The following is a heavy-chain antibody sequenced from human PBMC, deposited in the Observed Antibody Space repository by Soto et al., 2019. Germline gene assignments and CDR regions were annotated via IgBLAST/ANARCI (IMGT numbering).Heavy chain of an antibody. Sequence: QVHLVQSGAEVKKPGASVKVSCKGSGYAFTTYGITWVRQAPGQGLEWMGRISAHNGNTNYAQKLQGRATVTSATSTRTAYMEMRSLTSDAAAVYYCARARSRDYWGQGTLVTVSS. CDR2: ISAHNGNT. CDR3: ARARSRDY. J-gene: IGHJ4*02. CDR1: GYAFTTYG. V-gene: IGHV1-18*01.